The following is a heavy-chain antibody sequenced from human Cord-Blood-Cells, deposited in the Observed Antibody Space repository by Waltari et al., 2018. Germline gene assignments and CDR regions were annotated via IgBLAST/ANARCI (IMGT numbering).Heavy chain of an antibody. CDR2: IIPIFGTA. CDR3: ASSRRTGYSSGWYDY. D-gene: IGHD6-19*01. Sequence: GQGLEWMGGIIPIFGTANYAQKFQGRVTITADESTSTAYMELSSLRSEDTAVYYCASSRRTGYSSGWYDYWGQGTLVTVSS. J-gene: IGHJ4*02. V-gene: IGHV1-69*01.